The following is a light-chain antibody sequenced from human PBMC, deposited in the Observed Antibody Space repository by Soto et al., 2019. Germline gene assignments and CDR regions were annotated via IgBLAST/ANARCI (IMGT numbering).Light chain of an antibody. CDR2: GAS. J-gene: IGKJ5*01. CDR3: QQYNNWRRT. V-gene: IGKV3-15*01. Sequence: EIVMTQSPATLSVSPGERAPLSCRASQSVSSNLAWYQQKPGQAPRLIIYGASTRATGIPARFSGSGSGTEFTLTISSLQSEELAVYDCQQYNNWRRTFGQGTRLEIK. CDR1: QSVSSN.